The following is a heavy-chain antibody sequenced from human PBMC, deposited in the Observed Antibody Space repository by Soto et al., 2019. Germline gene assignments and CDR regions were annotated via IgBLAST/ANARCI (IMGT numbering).Heavy chain of an antibody. V-gene: IGHV3-30-3*01. CDR1: GFTFSNYA. CDR2: ISYDGGNK. CDR3: ARNTWQQPRDYCYGMDV. D-gene: IGHD6-13*01. Sequence: QVQLVESGGGVVQPGRSLRLSCAASGFTFSNYAMHWVRQAPGKGLEWVAVISYDGGNKYYADSVKGRLTISRDNSRNTLYLQMNSVRAEETAVYYCARNTWQQPRDYCYGMDVWGQGTTVTVSS. J-gene: IGHJ6*02.